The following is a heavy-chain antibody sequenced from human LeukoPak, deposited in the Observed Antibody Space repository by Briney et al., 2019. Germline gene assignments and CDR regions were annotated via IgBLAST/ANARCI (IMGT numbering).Heavy chain of an antibody. D-gene: IGHD6-19*01. V-gene: IGHV1-2*04. CDR2: INPNSGGT. J-gene: IGHJ4*02. CDR3: ARRGGSGWYVDY. CDR1: GYTFTGYY. Sequence: ASVKVSCKASGYTFTGYYMHWVRQAPGQGLEWMGRINPNSGGTNYAQKFQGWVTMTRDTSISTAYMELSRLRSDDTAVYYCARRGGSGWYVDYWGQGTLVTVSS.